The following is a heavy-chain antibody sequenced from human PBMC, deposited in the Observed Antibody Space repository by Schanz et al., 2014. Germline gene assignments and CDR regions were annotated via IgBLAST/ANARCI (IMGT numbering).Heavy chain of an antibody. J-gene: IGHJ6*02. D-gene: IGHD3-22*01. CDR3: AKDHFGHYDSSGCSDCYYYGMDV. CDR2: ISYHGSEK. CDR1: GFTFSTCA. V-gene: IGHV3-30*04. Sequence: QVQLVESGGGVVQPGRSLRLSCAASGFTFSTCAMHWVRQAPGKGLEWVAVISYHGSEKYYADSVKGRFTISRDNSKNTLFLQVNSLRAEDTAVYYCAKDHFGHYDSSGCSDCYYYGMDVWGQGTTVTVSS.